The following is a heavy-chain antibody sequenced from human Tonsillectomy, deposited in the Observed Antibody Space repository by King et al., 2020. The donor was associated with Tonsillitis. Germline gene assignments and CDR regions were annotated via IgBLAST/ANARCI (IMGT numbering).Heavy chain of an antibody. J-gene: IGHJ4*02. D-gene: IGHD6-13*01. CDR2: IYYSGST. CDR3: ARRGSGWSHFDY. Sequence: QLQESGPGLVKPSETLSLTCTVSGGSINSYYWSWIRQPPGEGLEGIGYIYYSGSTNYNPSLQSRVSISVDTAKNQFSLNMTSVTAADTAVYYCARRGSGWSHFDYWGQGTLVTVSS. CDR1: GGSINSYY. V-gene: IGHV4-59*01.